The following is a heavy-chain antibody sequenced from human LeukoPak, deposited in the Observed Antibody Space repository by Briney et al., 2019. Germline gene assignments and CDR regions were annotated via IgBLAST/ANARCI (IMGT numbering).Heavy chain of an antibody. D-gene: IGHD3-10*01. V-gene: IGHV4-61*01. CDR3: ARGRRPAGFSARYYFDS. Sequence: KTSETLSLTCTVSGGSISSSSYYWSWIRQPPGKELEWIGNIYYSGSTDYNPSLKSRVTISLDMSKNQFSLKMTSVTAADTAVYFCARGRRPAGFSARYYFDSWGQGTLVPVSS. J-gene: IGHJ4*02. CDR2: IYYSGST. CDR1: GGSISSSSYY.